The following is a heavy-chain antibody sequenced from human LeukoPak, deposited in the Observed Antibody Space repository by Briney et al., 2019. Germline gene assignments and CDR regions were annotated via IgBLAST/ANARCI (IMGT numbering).Heavy chain of an antibody. CDR2: IYHSGST. D-gene: IGHD3-16*01. CDR1: GGSISSSSYY. V-gene: IGHV4-39*07. J-gene: IGHJ5*02. CDR3: ARDGPYPS. Sequence: SETLSLTCTVSGGSISSSSYYWGWIRQPPGKGLEWIGSIYHSGSTYYNPSLKSRVTISVDTSKNQFSLKLSSVTAADTAVYYCARDGPYPSWGQGTLVTVSS.